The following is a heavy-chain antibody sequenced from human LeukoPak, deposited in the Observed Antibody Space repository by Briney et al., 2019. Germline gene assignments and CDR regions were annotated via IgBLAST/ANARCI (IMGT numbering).Heavy chain of an antibody. D-gene: IGHD4-17*01. CDR1: GYSISSGYY. CDR3: AIALGFTVTTFSY. Sequence: SETLSLTCTVSGYSISSGYYWGWIRQPPGKGLGWIGSIYHSGSTYYNASLKSRVTISVDTSKNQFSLKLSSVTAADTAVYNCAIALGFTVTTFSYWGQGTLVTVSS. J-gene: IGHJ4*02. V-gene: IGHV4-38-2*02. CDR2: IYHSGST.